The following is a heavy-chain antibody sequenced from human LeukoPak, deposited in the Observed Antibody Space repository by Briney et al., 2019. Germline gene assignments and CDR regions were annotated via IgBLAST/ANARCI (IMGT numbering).Heavy chain of an antibody. CDR3: ARGRGSGASQDY. D-gene: IGHD3-10*01. Sequence: SETLSLTCTVSGGSITSYYWSWIRQPPGKGLEWIGYVSYNGGANYNPSLKSRVTISVDTSKNQFSLKLTSVTAADTAVYYCARGRGSGASQDYWGQGTLVTVSS. J-gene: IGHJ4*02. V-gene: IGHV4-59*01. CDR2: VSYNGGA. CDR1: GGSITSYY.